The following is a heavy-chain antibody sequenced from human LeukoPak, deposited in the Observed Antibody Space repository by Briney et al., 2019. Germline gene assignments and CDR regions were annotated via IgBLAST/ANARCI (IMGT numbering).Heavy chain of an antibody. J-gene: IGHJ4*02. CDR3: ARVGGYARYYFDY. D-gene: IGHD5-12*01. CDR2: ISSSSSYI. CDR1: VFTFSSYN. V-gene: IGHV3-21*01. Sequence: GGSLRLSCAASVFTFSSYNMNCLRQSPGKGLEWVSSISSSSSYIYYADSVKGRFTISRDNSKNTLYLQMNSLRAEDTALYYCARVGGYARYYFDYWGQGTLVTVSS.